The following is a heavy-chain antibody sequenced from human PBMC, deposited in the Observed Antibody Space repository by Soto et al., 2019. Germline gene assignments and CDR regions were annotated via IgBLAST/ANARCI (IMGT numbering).Heavy chain of an antibody. J-gene: IGHJ6*02. V-gene: IGHV3-66*01. CDR3: ARDPGTSDYYYGMDV. Sequence: GGSLRLSCAASGFTVSSNYMSWVRQAPGKGLEWVSVIYSGGSTYYADSGKGRFTISRDNSKNTLYLQMNSLRAEDTAVYYSARDPGTSDYYYGMDVWGQGTTVTVSS. CDR1: GFTVSSNY. CDR2: IYSGGST.